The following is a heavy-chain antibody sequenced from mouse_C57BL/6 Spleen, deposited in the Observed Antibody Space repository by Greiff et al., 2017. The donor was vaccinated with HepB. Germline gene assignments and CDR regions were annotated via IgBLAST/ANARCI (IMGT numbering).Heavy chain of an antibody. CDR3: ARFLYYSNYPGAY. CDR2: LDPSDSYT. V-gene: IGHV1-69*01. D-gene: IGHD2-5*01. CDR1: GYTFTSYW. J-gene: IGHJ3*01. Sequence: QVQLQQPGAELVMPGASVKLSCKASGYTFTSYWMHWVKQRPGQGLEWIGELDPSDSYTNYNQKFKGKSTLTVDKSSSTAYMQLSSLTSEDSAVYYCARFLYYSNYPGAYWGQGTLVTVSA.